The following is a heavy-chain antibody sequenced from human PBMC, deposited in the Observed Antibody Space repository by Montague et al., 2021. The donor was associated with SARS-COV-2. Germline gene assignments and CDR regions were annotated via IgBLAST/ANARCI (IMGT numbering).Heavy chain of an antibody. D-gene: IGHD3-22*01. V-gene: IGHV4-34*01. CDR2: INHRGST. CDR3: AGGRQHINMVVVVVTGGEYYFDF. J-gene: IGHJ4*02. CDR1: GGSFSGYY. Sequence: SETLSLTCAVYGGSFSGYYWSWIRQPPGKGLEWIGEINHRGSTNYNLSLKSRVTISVDTSKNQFSLKMTSVTAADTAVYYCAGGRQHINMVVVVVTGGEYYFDFWGQGTLVAVSS.